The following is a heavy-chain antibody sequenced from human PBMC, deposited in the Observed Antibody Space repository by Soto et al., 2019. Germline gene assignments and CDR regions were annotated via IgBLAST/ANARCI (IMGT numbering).Heavy chain of an antibody. Sequence: EVQLVESGGGLVQPGGSLRLSCAASGFTFSNYWMSWVRQAPGKGPEWVANIRQDGSDKYYVDSVKGRFTISRDNSKNSLYLQMNSLRAEDTAVYYCASPQQWLGQRGDFDYWGQGTLVTVSS. CDR3: ASPQQWLGQRGDFDY. CDR1: GFTFSNYW. V-gene: IGHV3-7*05. J-gene: IGHJ4*02. CDR2: IRQDGSDK. D-gene: IGHD6-19*01.